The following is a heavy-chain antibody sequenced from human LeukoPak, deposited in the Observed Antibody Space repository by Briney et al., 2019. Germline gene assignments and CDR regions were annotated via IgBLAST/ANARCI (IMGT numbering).Heavy chain of an antibody. D-gene: IGHD6-19*01. CDR2: INSDGSST. J-gene: IGHJ4*02. Sequence: GGSLRLSCAASGFTFSSYWMHWVRQAPGKGLVWVSRINSDGSSTSYADSVKGRFTISRDNAKNTLYLQMNSLRAEDTAVYYCARVRCPAVAGCYFDYWGQGTLVTVSS. CDR1: GFTFSSYW. CDR3: ARVRCPAVAGCYFDY. V-gene: IGHV3-74*01.